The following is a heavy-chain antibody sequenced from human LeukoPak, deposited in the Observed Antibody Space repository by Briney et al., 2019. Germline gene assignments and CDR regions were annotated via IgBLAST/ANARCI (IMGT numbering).Heavy chain of an antibody. CDR3: ARGGIAAAGVDY. V-gene: IGHV1-46*01. D-gene: IGHD6-13*01. J-gene: IGHJ4*02. Sequence: ASVKVSCKASGYTFTSYYMHWVRQAPGQGLEWMGIINPSGGSTSYAQKFQGRVTITTDESTSTAFMDLSSLRSEDTAVYYCARGGIAAAGVDYWGQGTLVTVSS. CDR2: INPSGGST. CDR1: GYTFTSYY.